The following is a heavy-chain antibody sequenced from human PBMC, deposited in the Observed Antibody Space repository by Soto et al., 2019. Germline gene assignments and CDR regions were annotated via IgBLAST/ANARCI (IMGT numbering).Heavy chain of an antibody. CDR2: ISGSGGTT. CDR3: ATISDRGIAAALDS. J-gene: IGHJ4*02. D-gene: IGHD6-13*01. CDR1: TFTFTDYA. Sequence: GGSLRLSCVASTFTFTDYAMSWVRQAPGEGLEWVSGISGSGGTTYYAESVKGRFSISRDNSKNTLYLHLNNLRVEDTAIYYCATISDRGIAAALDSWGQGTLVTVSS. V-gene: IGHV3-23*01.